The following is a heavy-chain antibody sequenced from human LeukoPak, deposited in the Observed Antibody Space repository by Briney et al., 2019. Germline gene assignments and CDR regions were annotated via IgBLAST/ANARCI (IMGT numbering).Heavy chain of an antibody. CDR1: GFTFSGYS. J-gene: IGHJ4*02. Sequence: GGSLRLSCAASGFTFSGYSMHWVRQAPGKGLEWVSYISSGGDTKYYADSVKGRFTISRDNAKNSLYLQMNNLRAEDTAVYYCAREMGGDYGSGTFFDLWGQGNMVTVSS. CDR3: AREMGGDYGSGTFFDL. CDR2: ISSGGDTK. D-gene: IGHD3-10*01. V-gene: IGHV3-11*01.